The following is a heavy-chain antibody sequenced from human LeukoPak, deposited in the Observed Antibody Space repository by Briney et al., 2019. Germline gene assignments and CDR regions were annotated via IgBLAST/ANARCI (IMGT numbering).Heavy chain of an antibody. CDR1: GGTFSSYA. CDR2: IIPIFGTA. J-gene: IGHJ5*02. CDR3: ARDRGGATRGDWFDP. Sequence: ASVKVSCKASGGTFSSYAISWVRQAPGQGLEWMGGIIPIFGTANYAQKFQGRVTITTDESTSTAYMELSSLRSEDTAVYYCARDRGGATRGDWFDPWGQGTLVTVSS. V-gene: IGHV1-69*05. D-gene: IGHD1-26*01.